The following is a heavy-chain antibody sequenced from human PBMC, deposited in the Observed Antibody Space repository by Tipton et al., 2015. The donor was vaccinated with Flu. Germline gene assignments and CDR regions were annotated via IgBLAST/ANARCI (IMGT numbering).Heavy chain of an antibody. CDR3: ARDVDWAFDS. J-gene: IGHJ4*02. CDR1: GFTFSSFS. CDR2: IGFDGNTK. Sequence: SLRLSCAASGFTFSSFSMNWVRQAPGKGLEWLSYIGFDGNTKNYADSVKGRFTISRDNTKGTLFFQMDSLRAEDTAVYYCARDVDWAFDSWGQGALVTVSS. V-gene: IGHV3-48*04. D-gene: IGHD3-9*01.